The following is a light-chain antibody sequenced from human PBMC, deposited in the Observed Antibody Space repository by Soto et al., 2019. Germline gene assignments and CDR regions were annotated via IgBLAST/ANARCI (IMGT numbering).Light chain of an antibody. Sequence: DIQMTQSPSSLSAAAGDRVTITCRASQSISHYLNWYRQKPDRAPNLLLYGASTLQSGIPYRFSGSGSGTDFTLAIDILQPEDFATYYCQHSYTFPYTFGQGTKLEIK. V-gene: IGKV1-39*01. CDR1: QSISHY. CDR2: GAS. J-gene: IGKJ2*01. CDR3: QHSYTFPYT.